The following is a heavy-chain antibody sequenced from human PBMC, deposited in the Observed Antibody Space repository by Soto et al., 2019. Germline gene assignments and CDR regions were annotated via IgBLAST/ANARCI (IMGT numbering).Heavy chain of an antibody. J-gene: IGHJ3*02. Sequence: PGGSLRLSCAASGFTFSNAWMSWVRQAPGKGLEWVGRIKSKTDGGTTDYAAPVKGRFTISRDDSKNTLYLQMNSLKTEDTAVYYCTTQYSSGWYVAFDIWGQGTXVTVSS. CDR1: GFTFSNAW. D-gene: IGHD6-19*01. CDR3: TTQYSSGWYVAFDI. CDR2: IKSKTDGGTT. V-gene: IGHV3-15*01.